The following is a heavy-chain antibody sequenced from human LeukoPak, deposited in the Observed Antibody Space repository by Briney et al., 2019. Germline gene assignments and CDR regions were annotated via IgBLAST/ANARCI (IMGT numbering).Heavy chain of an antibody. CDR3: VMADAGSSWSLDYYYMDV. J-gene: IGHJ6*03. CDR1: GFTFSSYA. CDR2: ISGSGGST. D-gene: IGHD6-13*01. Sequence: GGSLRLSCAASGFTFSSYAMSWVRQAPGKGLEWVSAISGSGGSTYYADSVKGRFTISRDNSKNTLYLQMNSLGAEDTAVYYCVMADAGSSWSLDYYYMDVWGKGTTVTVSS. V-gene: IGHV3-23*01.